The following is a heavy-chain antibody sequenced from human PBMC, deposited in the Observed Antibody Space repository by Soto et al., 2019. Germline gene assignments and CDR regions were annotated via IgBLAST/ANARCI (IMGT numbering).Heavy chain of an antibody. CDR3: ARWRIDCVKVGWYDP. Sequence: ASVKVSCKASGYTFTGYYMHLVRQAPGQGLEWMGWINPNSGGTNYAQKFQGWVTMTRDTSISTAYMELSRLRSDDTAVYYCARWRIDCVKVGWYDPWGQGTLVTVSS. V-gene: IGHV1-2*04. CDR2: INPNSGGT. J-gene: IGHJ5*02. D-gene: IGHD2-21*02. CDR1: GYTFTGYY.